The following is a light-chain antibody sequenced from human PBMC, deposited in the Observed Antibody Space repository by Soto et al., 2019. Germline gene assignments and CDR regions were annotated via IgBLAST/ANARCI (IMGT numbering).Light chain of an antibody. Sequence: EIVLTQSPSTLSLSPGDRAALSCTASQTGRNNYVAWYQQNRGQDPKLLLYGASSSATDMPGRFSGSGSGTDFTLTISRLEAEDFAVYYCQHYGGPVGYTFGQGTKLEIK. CDR1: QTGRNNY. CDR3: QHYGGPVGYT. V-gene: IGKV3-20*01. J-gene: IGKJ2*01. CDR2: GAS.